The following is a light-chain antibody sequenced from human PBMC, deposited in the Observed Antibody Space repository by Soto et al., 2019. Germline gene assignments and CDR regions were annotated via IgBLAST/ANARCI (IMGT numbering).Light chain of an antibody. CDR3: QQYGSAPWT. V-gene: IGKV3-20*01. J-gene: IGKJ1*01. Sequence: EIVLTQSPGTLPLSPGERATLSCRASLSVASNYVAWYQQKPGQAPRLLIYAASGRATGIPDRFSGSGSGTEFTLTISRMEHEDFAVYYCQQYGSAPWTFGQGTKVEIK. CDR2: AAS. CDR1: LSVASNY.